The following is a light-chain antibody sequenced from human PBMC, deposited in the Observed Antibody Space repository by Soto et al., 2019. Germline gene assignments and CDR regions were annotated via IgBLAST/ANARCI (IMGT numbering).Light chain of an antibody. CDR2: RTF. CDR3: AAWDDTLDEYV. Sequence: QSVLTQPPSASRTPGQRVTISCSGSASNIGSKTVDWYQHLPGTAPKLLIHRTFQRPSGVPARFSGSKSDTSASLAISGLQSEDEADYYCAAWDDTLDEYVFGTGTKVTVL. J-gene: IGLJ1*01. V-gene: IGLV1-44*01. CDR1: ASNIGSKT.